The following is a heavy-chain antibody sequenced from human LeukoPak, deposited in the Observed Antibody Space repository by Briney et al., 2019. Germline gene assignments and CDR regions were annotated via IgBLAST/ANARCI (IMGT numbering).Heavy chain of an antibody. Sequence: GGSLRLSCAASGSTFSSYTFSTYAMSWVRQAPGKGLEWVSSVSGSGVSTYYADSVKGRFTISRDNSKNTLYLQMNGLRAEDTAVYYCAKGVKDSGIYYYYYMDVWGKGTTVTVSS. V-gene: IGHV3-23*01. D-gene: IGHD2-15*01. CDR3: AKGVKDSGIYYYYYMDV. CDR1: GSTFSSYTFSTYA. J-gene: IGHJ6*03. CDR2: VSGSGVST.